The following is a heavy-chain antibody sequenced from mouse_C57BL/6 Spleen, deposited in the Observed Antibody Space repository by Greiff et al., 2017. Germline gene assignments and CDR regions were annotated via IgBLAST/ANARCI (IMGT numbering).Heavy chain of an antibody. Sequence: VQLQQSGPELVKPGASVKISCKASGYTFTDYYMNWVKQSHGKSLEWIGDINPNNGGTSYNQKFKGKATLTVDKSSSTAYMELRSLTSEDSAVYYCARGRGYDGYYVGYWGQGTTLTVSS. CDR2: INPNNGGT. CDR3: ARGRGYDGYYVGY. CDR1: GYTFTDYY. J-gene: IGHJ2*01. V-gene: IGHV1-26*01. D-gene: IGHD2-3*01.